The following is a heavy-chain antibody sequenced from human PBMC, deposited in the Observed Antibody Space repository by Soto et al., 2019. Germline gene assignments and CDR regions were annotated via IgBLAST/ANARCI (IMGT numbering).Heavy chain of an antibody. J-gene: IGHJ4*02. CDR1: GFPFSFYS. Sequence: GGSLRLSCAASGFPFSFYSMNWVRQAPGKGLEWISYITSTSSAINYADSVRGRFTISRDNAMRSLFLHMNSLRDEDTAVYYCARDGKGAAYTHGPYYFDYWGQGALVTVSS. CDR3: ARDGKGAAYTHGPYYFDY. D-gene: IGHD1-1*01. CDR2: ITSTSSAI. V-gene: IGHV3-48*02.